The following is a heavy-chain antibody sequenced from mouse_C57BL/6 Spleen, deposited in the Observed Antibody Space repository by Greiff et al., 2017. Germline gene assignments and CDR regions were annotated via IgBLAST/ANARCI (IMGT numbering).Heavy chain of an antibody. J-gene: IGHJ4*01. D-gene: IGHD2-13*01. V-gene: IGHV1-69*01. CDR1: GYTFTSYW. Sequence: VQLQQSGAELVMPGASVKLSCKASGYTFTSYWMHWVKQRPGQGLEWIGEIDPSDSYTNYNQKFKGKSTLTVDKSSSTAYMQLSSLTSEDSAVYYCARGEGGAMDYWGQGTSVTVSS. CDR2: IDPSDSYT. CDR3: ARGEGGAMDY.